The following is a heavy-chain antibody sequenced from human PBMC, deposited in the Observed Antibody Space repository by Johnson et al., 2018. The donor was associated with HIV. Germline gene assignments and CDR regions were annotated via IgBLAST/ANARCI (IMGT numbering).Heavy chain of an antibody. CDR2: IRYDGSNK. D-gene: IGHD3-16*01. J-gene: IGHJ3*02. V-gene: IGHV3-30*02. CDR3: ARGGIWGSWAFDI. Sequence: EWVAFIRYDGSNKHYADSVKGRFTISRDNSKNTLYLQMNSLRAEDTAVYYCARGGIWGSWAFDIWGQGTMVTVSS.